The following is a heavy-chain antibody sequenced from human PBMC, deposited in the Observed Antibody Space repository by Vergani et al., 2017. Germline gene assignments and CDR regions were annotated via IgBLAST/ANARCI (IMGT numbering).Heavy chain of an antibody. Sequence: QVQLVESGGGVVQPGRSLRLPCAASGFTFSSYGMHWVRQAPGKGLEWVAVIWYDGSNKYYADSVKGRFTISRDNSKNTLYLQMNSLRAEDTAVYYCAAPSSGQTYYYGMDVWGQGTTVTVSS. V-gene: IGHV3-33*01. CDR1: GFTFSSYG. D-gene: IGHD3-22*01. CDR2: IWYDGSNK. J-gene: IGHJ6*02. CDR3: AAPSSGQTYYYGMDV.